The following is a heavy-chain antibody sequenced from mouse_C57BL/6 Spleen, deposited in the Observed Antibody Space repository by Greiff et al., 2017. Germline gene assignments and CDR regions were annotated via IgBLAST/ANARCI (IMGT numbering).Heavy chain of an antibody. Sequence: VQLQQSGAELVRPGASVKLSCTASGFNIKDDYMHWVKQRPEQGLEWIGWIDPENGDTEYASKFQGKATITADTSSNTAYLQLSSLTSEDTAVYYCTFYGYDVAYWGQGTLVTVSA. V-gene: IGHV14-4*01. D-gene: IGHD2-2*01. CDR2: IDPENGDT. CDR1: GFNIKDDY. CDR3: TFYGYDVAY. J-gene: IGHJ3*01.